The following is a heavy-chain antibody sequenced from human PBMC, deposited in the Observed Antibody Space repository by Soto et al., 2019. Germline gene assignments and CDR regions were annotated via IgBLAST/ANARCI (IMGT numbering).Heavy chain of an antibody. J-gene: IGHJ4*02. CDR3: ARAAMGGSSWAFDY. CDR2: IYHSGST. D-gene: IGHD6-13*01. CDR1: GGSISSINW. V-gene: IGHV4-4*02. Sequence: QVQLQESGPGLVKPSGTLSLTCAVSGGSISSINWWSWVRQHPGKWREWIGEIYHSGSTNYNPSLKGRVTMSVDKSKNQFSMKLSSVTAADTAVYYCARAAMGGSSWAFDYWGQGTLVTVSS.